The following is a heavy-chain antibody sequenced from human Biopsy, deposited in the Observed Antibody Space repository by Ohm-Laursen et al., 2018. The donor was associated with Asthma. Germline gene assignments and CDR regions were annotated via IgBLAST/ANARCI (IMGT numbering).Heavy chain of an antibody. D-gene: IGHD3-22*01. CDR1: GFAVSRDY. J-gene: IGHJ4*02. CDR3: ARGDSSNWSHYYFDY. Sequence: SLRLSCTASGFAVSRDYMFWVRQAPGKGLEWVSLIYSGGTSHTADSVRGRFTISRDYSKNTLYLQMHSLRAEDTAVYYCARGDSSNWSHYYFDYWGQGTLVTVSS. V-gene: IGHV3-66*01. CDR2: IYSGGTS.